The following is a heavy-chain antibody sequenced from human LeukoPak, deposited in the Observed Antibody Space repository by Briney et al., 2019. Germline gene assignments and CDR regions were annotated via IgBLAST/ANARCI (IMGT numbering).Heavy chain of an antibody. CDR3: ARDLEIRGVTGPPGYFDL. CDR2: IYTSGST. CDR1: GGSISSYY. J-gene: IGHJ2*01. D-gene: IGHD3-10*01. Sequence: PSETLSLTCTVSGGSISSYYWSWIRQPAGKGLEWIGRIYTSGSTNYNPSLKSRVTISVDTSKNQFSLKLSSVTAADTAVYYCARDLEIRGVTGPPGYFDLWGRGTLVTVSS. V-gene: IGHV4-4*07.